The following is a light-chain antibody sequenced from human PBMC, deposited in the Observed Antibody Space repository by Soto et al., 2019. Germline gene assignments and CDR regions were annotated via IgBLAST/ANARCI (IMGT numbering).Light chain of an antibody. CDR1: SSDVGGYKY. V-gene: IGLV2-8*01. J-gene: IGLJ1*01. Sequence: QSALTQPPSASGSPGQSVTISCTGTSSDVGGYKYVSWYQQYPGKAPKLMIYAVNKRPSGVPDRFSGSKSDNTASLTVSGLQAEDEADYYCSSYAGSNNYVFGTGTKLTVL. CDR3: SSYAGSNNYV. CDR2: AVN.